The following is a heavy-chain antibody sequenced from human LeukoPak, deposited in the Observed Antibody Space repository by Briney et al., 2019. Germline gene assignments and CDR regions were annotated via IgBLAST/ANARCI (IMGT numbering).Heavy chain of an antibody. Sequence: PSETLSLTCAVSGYSISSGYYWGWIRPPPGKGLEWIGNFYHSLSTYYTPSLKSRVTISVDTSKNQFSLKLSSVPAADTAVYYCARQLVQLERHSGANDYWGQGTLVTVSS. CDR2: FYHSLST. CDR1: GYSISSGYY. D-gene: IGHD1-1*01. CDR3: ARQLVQLERHSGANDY. J-gene: IGHJ4*02. V-gene: IGHV4-38-2*01.